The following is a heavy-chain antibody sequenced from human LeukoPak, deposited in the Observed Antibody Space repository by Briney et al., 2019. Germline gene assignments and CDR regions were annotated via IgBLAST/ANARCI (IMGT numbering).Heavy chain of an antibody. V-gene: IGHV1-2*06. Sequence: ASVKVSCKASGYTFTGYYMHWVRQAPGQGLEWMGRINPNSGGTNYAQKFQGRVTMTRDTSISTAYMELSSLRSEDTAVYYCARALGYCSSTSCYPDDYWGQGTLVTVSS. J-gene: IGHJ4*02. D-gene: IGHD2-2*01. CDR3: ARALGYCSSTSCYPDDY. CDR1: GYTFTGYY. CDR2: INPNSGGT.